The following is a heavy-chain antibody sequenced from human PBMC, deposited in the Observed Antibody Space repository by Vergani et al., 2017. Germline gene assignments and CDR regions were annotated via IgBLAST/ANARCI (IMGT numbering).Heavy chain of an antibody. J-gene: IGHJ5*02. CDR1: GYTFTSYA. V-gene: IGHV7-4-1*02. Sequence: QVQLVQSGSELKKPGASVKVSCKASGYTFTSYAMNWVRQAPGQGLEWMGWINTITGNPTYAQGLTGRFVFSLDTSVSTAYLQISSLKAEDTAVYYCARGASIAAANWFDPWGQGSLVTVSS. CDR3: ARGASIAAANWFDP. CDR2: INTITGNP. D-gene: IGHD6-13*01.